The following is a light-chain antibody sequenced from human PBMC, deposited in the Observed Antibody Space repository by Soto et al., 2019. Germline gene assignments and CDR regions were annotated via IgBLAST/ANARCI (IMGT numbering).Light chain of an antibody. CDR3: QTWGTGGVV. J-gene: IGLJ2*01. Sequence: QPVLTQSPSASASLGASVKLTCTLSSGHSSYAIAWHQQQPEKGPRYLMKLNGDGSHSKGDGIPDRFSGSSSGAERYLTISSLQSEDEADYYCQTWGTGGVVFGGGTKLTVL. CDR1: SGHSSYA. CDR2: LNGDGSH. V-gene: IGLV4-69*01.